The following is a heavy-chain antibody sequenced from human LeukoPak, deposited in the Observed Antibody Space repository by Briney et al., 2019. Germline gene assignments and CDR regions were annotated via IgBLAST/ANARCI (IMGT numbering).Heavy chain of an antibody. J-gene: IGHJ3*02. D-gene: IGHD3-16*02. CDR1: GFTFRSYA. CDR2: ISGSGGST. CDR3: AKDSPRALVEGAFDI. V-gene: IGHV3-23*01. Sequence: PGGSLRLSCAASGFTFRSYAMSWVRQAPGKGLEWVSAISGSGGSTYYADSVKGRFTISRDNSKNTLYLQMNSLRADDTAVYYCAKDSPRALVEGAFDIWGQGTMVTVSS.